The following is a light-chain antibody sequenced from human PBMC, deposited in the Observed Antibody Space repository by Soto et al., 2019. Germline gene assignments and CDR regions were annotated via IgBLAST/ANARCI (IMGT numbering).Light chain of an antibody. CDR3: QQYNSYSPQWT. CDR1: QSISSW. V-gene: IGKV1-5*01. J-gene: IGKJ1*01. Sequence: GDRVTITCRASQSISSWLAWYQQKPGKAPKLLIYDASSLESGVPSRFSGSGSGTEFTLTISSLQPDDFATYYCQQYNSYSPQWTFGQGTKVEIK. CDR2: DAS.